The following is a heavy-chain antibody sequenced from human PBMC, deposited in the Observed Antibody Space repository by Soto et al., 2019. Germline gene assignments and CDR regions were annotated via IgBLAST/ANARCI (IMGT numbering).Heavy chain of an antibody. CDR1: GYTFTSYG. D-gene: IGHD3-22*01. CDR3: ARALRRYYYDSSGYYYADY. J-gene: IGHJ4*02. V-gene: IGHV1-18*01. CDR2: ISAYNGNT. Sequence: GASVKVCCKASGYTFTSYGISWVRQAPGRGLEWMGWISAYNGNTNYAQKLQGRVTMTTDTSTSTAYMELRSLRSDDTAVYYCARALRRYYYDSSGYYYADYWGQGTLVTVSS.